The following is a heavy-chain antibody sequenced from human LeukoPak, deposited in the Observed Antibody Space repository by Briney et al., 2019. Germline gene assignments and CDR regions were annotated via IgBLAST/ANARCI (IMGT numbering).Heavy chain of an antibody. CDR1: GYTFTSYD. D-gene: IGHD3-9*01. V-gene: IGHV1-8*01. CDR2: MNPNSGNT. J-gene: IGHJ6*03. Sequence: ASVKVSCKASGYTFTSYDINWVRQATGQGLEWMGWMNPNSGNTGYAQKFQGRVTMTRNTSISTAYMELSSLRSEDTAVYYCARGGSVRYFDWLPYYYMDVWGKGTTVTVSS. CDR3: ARGGSVRYFDWLPYYYMDV.